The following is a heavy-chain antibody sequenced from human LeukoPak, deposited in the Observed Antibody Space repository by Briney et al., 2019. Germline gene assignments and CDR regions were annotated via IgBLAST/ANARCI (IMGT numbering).Heavy chain of an antibody. D-gene: IGHD3-10*01. J-gene: IGHJ4*02. CDR2: INPNSGGT. CDR3: ARGAGMVRGVIITEGFDY. V-gene: IGHV1-2*02. Sequence: EASVKVSCKASGYTFTGYYMHWVRQAPGQGLEWMGWINPNSGGTNYAQKFQGRVTMTRDTSISTAYMELSRLRSDDTAVYYCARGAGMVRGVIITEGFDYWGQGTLVTVSS. CDR1: GYTFTGYY.